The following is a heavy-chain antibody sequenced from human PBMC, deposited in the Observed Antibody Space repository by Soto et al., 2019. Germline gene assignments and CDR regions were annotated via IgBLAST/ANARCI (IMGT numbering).Heavy chain of an antibody. J-gene: IGHJ6*02. V-gene: IGHV4-61*01. D-gene: IGHD4-17*01. Sequence: KTSETLSLTCTVSGGSVSSGNYFWSWIRQPPGKGLEWIGYIHSSGSTNYNPSLKSRVTISVDTSRNQFSLRLTSVTAADTAVYFCAILTKPTAVTTAFRGGYGLDVWGQGTTVTVSS. CDR2: IHSSGST. CDR3: AILTKPTAVTTAFRGGYGLDV. CDR1: GGSVSSGNYF.